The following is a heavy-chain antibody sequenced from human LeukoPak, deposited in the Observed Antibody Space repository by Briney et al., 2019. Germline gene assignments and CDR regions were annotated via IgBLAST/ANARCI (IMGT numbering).Heavy chain of an antibody. CDR1: GFTFSSYG. Sequence: GGSLRLSCAASGFTFSSYGMHWVRQAPGKGLEWVAVISYDGSNKYYADSVKGRFTISRDNSKNTLYLQMNSLRAEDTAVYYSANGVAGGGFDYWGQGTLVTVSS. CDR3: ANGVAGGGFDY. D-gene: IGHD2-15*01. V-gene: IGHV3-30*18. CDR2: ISYDGSNK. J-gene: IGHJ4*02.